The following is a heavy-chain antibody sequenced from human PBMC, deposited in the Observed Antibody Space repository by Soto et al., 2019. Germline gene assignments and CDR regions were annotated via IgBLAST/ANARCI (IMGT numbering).Heavy chain of an antibody. CDR3: ARHVMTGPYNYYCSGLDV. Sequence: QLQLRESGPGLVKPSETLSLTCSVSGASITSSGYFWGWVRQPPGKGVEWIGKSYYSGSTYYNPSLKSRVTMSVDTSQNQFSLNLSSVTAADTAVYFCARHVMTGPYNYYCSGLDVWGQGTTVTISS. CDR1: GASITSSGYF. CDR2: SYYSGST. J-gene: IGHJ6*02. V-gene: IGHV4-39*01. D-gene: IGHD3-9*01.